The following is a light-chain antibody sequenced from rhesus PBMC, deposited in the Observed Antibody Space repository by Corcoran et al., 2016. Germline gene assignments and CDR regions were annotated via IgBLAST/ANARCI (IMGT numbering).Light chain of an antibody. CDR1: QGISSW. CDR3: QQYSSRPLT. V-gene: IGKV1-22*01. Sequence: DIQMTQSPSSLSASVGDTVTITCRASQGISSWLAWYQQQPGKAPKLLIFKASSLQSGVPSRFSGSGSGTDFTHTISSMQSEDFVTYYCQQYSSRPLTFGGGTKVELK. CDR2: KAS. J-gene: IGKJ4*01.